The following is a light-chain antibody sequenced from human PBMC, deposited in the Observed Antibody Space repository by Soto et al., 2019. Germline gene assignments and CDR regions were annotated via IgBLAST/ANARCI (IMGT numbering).Light chain of an antibody. CDR1: QSVSSN. CDR2: EAS. V-gene: IGKV3D-15*01. J-gene: IGKJ1*01. Sequence: EIVMTQSPATLSVSLGERSTLSFSASQSVSSNLAWYQQKPGQAPRLLIYEASRRATGIPDRFSGSGSGTEFTLTISSLQPDDFATYYCQQYNSYSWTFGQGTKVDI. CDR3: QQYNSYSWT.